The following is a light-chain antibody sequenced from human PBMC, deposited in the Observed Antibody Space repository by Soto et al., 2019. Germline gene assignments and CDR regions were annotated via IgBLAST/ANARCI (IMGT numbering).Light chain of an antibody. CDR2: EVN. J-gene: IGLJ1*01. V-gene: IGLV2-14*01. CDR3: SSYSNSNDYL. CDR1: SSDVGGYDY. Sequence: QSVQTHPASVSGSPGHSITISCTGTSSDVGGYDYVSWYQLHPGKAPKLMVFEVNNRPSGVSYRFSGSKSGNTASLTISGLQAEDEADHFCSSYSNSNDYLFGTGTKVTVL.